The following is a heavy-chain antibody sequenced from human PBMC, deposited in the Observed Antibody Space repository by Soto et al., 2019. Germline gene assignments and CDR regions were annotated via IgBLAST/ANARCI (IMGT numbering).Heavy chain of an antibody. CDR3: GRRSSGWYSEVDF. D-gene: IGHD6-19*01. Sequence: EVHLVESGGGSVQPGGSLRLSCAASGFTFSNYDMHWVRQTTGKGLEWVSAIGTTGDPYYPGSVKGRFTISRDYAKNSLYLQMNSLTVEDTGVYFCGRRSSGWYSEVDFWGQGTLVTVSS. CDR2: IGTTGDP. V-gene: IGHV3-13*05. CDR1: GFTFSNYD. J-gene: IGHJ4*02.